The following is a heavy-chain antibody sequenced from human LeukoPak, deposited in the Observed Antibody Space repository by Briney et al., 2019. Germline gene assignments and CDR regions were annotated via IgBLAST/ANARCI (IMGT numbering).Heavy chain of an antibody. CDR1: GFTFGDYA. CDR3: TREGYYDFWSGYSDY. V-gene: IGHV3-49*04. D-gene: IGHD3-3*01. CDR2: IRSKAYGGTT. Sequence: GGSLRLSCTASGFTFGDYAMCWVRQAPGKGLEWVGFIRSKAYGGTTEYAASVKGRFTISRDDSKSIAYLQMNSLKTEDTAVYYCTREGYYDFWSGYSDYWGQGTLVTVSS. J-gene: IGHJ4*02.